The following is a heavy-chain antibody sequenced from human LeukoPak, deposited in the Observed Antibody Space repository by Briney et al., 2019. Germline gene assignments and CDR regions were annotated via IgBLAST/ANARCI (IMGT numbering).Heavy chain of an antibody. Sequence: GGSLRLSCAGSGIICSDHYMDWGRQAPGEGLEWVGRTRDKANSYTTEYAASVKGRFTISRDDSKNSLYLQMNSLKNEETAVYYCVRGGGITGTTLLDHWGQGTPVTVSS. V-gene: IGHV3-72*01. CDR2: TRDKANSYTT. CDR1: GIICSDHY. D-gene: IGHD1-7*01. CDR3: VRGGGITGTTLLDH. J-gene: IGHJ4*02.